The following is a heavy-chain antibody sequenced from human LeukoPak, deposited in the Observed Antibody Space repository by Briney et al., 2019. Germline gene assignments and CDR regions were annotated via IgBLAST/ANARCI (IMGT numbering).Heavy chain of an antibody. CDR2: GHYSGTT. D-gene: IGHD3/OR15-3a*01. CDR3: ARHGTGTGYPLDY. V-gene: IGHV4-59*08. CDR1: GVSINSHY. Sequence: PSETLSLTCTVSGVSINSHYWSWIRQSPGKGLEWIAYGHYSGTTNYNPSLKSRVTISVDTSKNQFSLKLTSVSAADTAMYYCARHGTGTGYPLDYWGLGTLVIVSS. J-gene: IGHJ4*02.